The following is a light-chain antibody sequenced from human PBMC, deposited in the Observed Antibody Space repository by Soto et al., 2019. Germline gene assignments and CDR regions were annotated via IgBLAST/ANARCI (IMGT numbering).Light chain of an antibody. V-gene: IGKV1-5*01. Sequence: IQMTQSPSSLSASVGARVTIACQASQSVSGWLAWYQQKPGEAPKLLIYDASALPRGVPSRFSGSGSGTKFTLTIASLQPDDFATYYCQQYESYPGTFGPGTKVDIK. CDR3: QQYESYPGT. J-gene: IGKJ1*01. CDR2: DAS. CDR1: QSVSGW.